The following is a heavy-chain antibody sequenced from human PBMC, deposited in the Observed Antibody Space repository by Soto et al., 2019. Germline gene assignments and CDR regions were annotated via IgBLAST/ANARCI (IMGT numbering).Heavy chain of an antibody. CDR3: AATYYDILTGYYPPGYYYYGMDV. D-gene: IGHD3-9*01. CDR1: GDSVSSNSAA. V-gene: IGHV6-1*01. CDR2: TYYRSKWYN. Sequence: SQTLSLTCAISGDSVSSNSAAWNWIRQSPSRGLEWLGRTYYRSKWYNDYAVSVKSRITINPDTSKNQFSLQLNSVTPEDTAVYYCAATYYDILTGYYPPGYYYYGMDVWGQGTTVTSP. J-gene: IGHJ6*02.